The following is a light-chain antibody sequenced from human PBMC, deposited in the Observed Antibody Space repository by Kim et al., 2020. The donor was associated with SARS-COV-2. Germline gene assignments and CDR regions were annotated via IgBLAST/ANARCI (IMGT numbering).Light chain of an antibody. Sequence: GDRVTITCRASQSINIWLAWYQQKPGKAPNLLIYDASNLETGVPSRFSGSGSGTQFTLTISNLQPDDFATYYCQEYKSDSWTFGQGTKVDIK. CDR1: QSINIW. J-gene: IGKJ1*01. CDR2: DAS. V-gene: IGKV1-5*01. CDR3: QEYKSDSWT.